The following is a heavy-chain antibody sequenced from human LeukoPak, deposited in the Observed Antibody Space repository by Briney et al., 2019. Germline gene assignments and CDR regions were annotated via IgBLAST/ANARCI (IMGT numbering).Heavy chain of an antibody. CDR2: INYSGST. Sequence: SETLSLTCTVSGGSISNYYWSWIRQPPGKGLEWIGYINYSGSTNFNPSLKSRVTISVDTSKSQFSLKLNSVPAADTAVYYCAREYYYGSGSYYDYWGQGTLVTVSS. J-gene: IGHJ4*02. CDR1: GGSISNYY. V-gene: IGHV4-59*01. CDR3: AREYYYGSGSYYDY. D-gene: IGHD3-10*01.